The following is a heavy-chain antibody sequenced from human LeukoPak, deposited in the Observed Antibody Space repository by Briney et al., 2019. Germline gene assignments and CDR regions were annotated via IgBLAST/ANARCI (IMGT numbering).Heavy chain of an antibody. Sequence: GGSLRLSCAASGFTFSSYGIHWVRQAPGKGLEWVAVISYDGSNKYYADSVKGRFTISRDNSKNTLYLQMNSLRAEDTAVYYCAKSSIAASIGDWGQGTLVTVSS. D-gene: IGHD6-6*01. CDR1: GFTFSSYG. V-gene: IGHV3-30*18. CDR2: ISYDGSNK. J-gene: IGHJ4*02. CDR3: AKSSIAASIGD.